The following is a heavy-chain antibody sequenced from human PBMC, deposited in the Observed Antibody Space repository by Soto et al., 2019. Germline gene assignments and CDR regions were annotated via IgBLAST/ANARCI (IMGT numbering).Heavy chain of an antibody. Sequence: SETLSLTCAVSGGSISSGGYSWSWIRQPPGKGLEWIGYIYHSGSTYYNPSLKSRITISVDRSKNQFSLKLSSVTAADTAVYYCARGRAAAGGGIYYLDYWGQGTLVTSPQ. CDR3: ARGRAAAGGGIYYLDY. D-gene: IGHD6-13*01. CDR2: IYHSGST. CDR1: GGSISSGGYS. J-gene: IGHJ4*02. V-gene: IGHV4-30-2*01.